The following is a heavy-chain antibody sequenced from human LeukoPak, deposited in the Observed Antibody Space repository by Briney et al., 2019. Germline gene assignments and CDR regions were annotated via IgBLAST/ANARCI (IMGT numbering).Heavy chain of an antibody. CDR3: AKPMTPIVVVVAASFDY. CDR1: GFTFSSYA. J-gene: IGHJ4*02. D-gene: IGHD2-15*01. CDR2: ISGSGGST. V-gene: IGHV3-23*01. Sequence: GGSLRLSCAASGFTFSSYAMSWVRQAPGKGLEWVSAISGSGGSTYYADSVKGRFTISRDNSKNTLYLQMNSLRAEDTAVYYCAKPMTPIVVVVAASFDYWGQGTLVSVSS.